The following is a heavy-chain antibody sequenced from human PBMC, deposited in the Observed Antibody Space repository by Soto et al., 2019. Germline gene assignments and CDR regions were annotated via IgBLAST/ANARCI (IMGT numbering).Heavy chain of an antibody. V-gene: IGHV4-61*01. CDR3: ARDLAYVDA. D-gene: IGHD2-21*01. CDR2: VYHTGRT. Sequence: SETLSLTCTVSGGSFKSGSYSWSWIRQPPGKGLEWIGYVYHTGRTSYNPSLKSRVSISMDTSKNQFSMNLYYVTAADTAGYFCARDLAYVDAWGQGTMVTVS. CDR1: GGSFKSGSYS. J-gene: IGHJ6*02.